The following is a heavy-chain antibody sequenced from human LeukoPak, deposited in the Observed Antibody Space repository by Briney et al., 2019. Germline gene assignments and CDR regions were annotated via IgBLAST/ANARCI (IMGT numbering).Heavy chain of an antibody. V-gene: IGHV1-18*01. Sequence: ASVKVSCKASGYTFTSYSISWVRQAPGQGLEWMGWISAYNGNTNYAQKLQGRITMTTDTSTSTAYMELRSLRSDDTAVYYCARVGPYYYDSSGYYFYWGQGTLVTVSS. D-gene: IGHD3-22*01. CDR2: ISAYNGNT. J-gene: IGHJ4*02. CDR1: GYTFTSYS. CDR3: ARVGPYYYDSSGYYFY.